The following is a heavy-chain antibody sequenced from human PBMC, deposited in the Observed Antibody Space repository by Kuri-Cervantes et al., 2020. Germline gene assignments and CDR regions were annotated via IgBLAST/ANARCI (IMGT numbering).Heavy chain of an antibody. J-gene: IGHJ5*02. CDR3: ARIGTGYKFRFDP. CDR2: ISDSGGST. CDR1: GFTFSSYA. D-gene: IGHD3-9*01. V-gene: IGHV3-23*01. Sequence: GGSLRLSCAASGFTFSSYAMSWVRQAPGKGLEWVSGISDSGGSTYYADSVKGRFTISRDNAKNSLYLQMNSLRAEDTAVYYCARIGTGYKFRFDPWGQGTLVTVSS.